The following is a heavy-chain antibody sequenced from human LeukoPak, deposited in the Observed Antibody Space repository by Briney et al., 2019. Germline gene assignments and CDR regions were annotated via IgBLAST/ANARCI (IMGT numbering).Heavy chain of an antibody. V-gene: IGHV3-30*02. CDR3: AKVDNWKYAHHDF. J-gene: IGHJ4*02. CDR2: TRYDGNIK. D-gene: IGHD1-1*01. Sequence: GGSLRLSCAASGFTFSSYGLHWVRQAPGKGLEWVAFTRYDGNIKYYADSVKGRFTISRDNSKNTVYLQMDSLRAEDTAVYYCAKVDNWKYAHHDFWGQGTLVTVSS. CDR1: GFTFSSYG.